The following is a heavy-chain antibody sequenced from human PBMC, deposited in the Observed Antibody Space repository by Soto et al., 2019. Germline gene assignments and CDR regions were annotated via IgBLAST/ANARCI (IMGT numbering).Heavy chain of an antibody. V-gene: IGHV4-34*01. CDR3: AREVVAGTNWFDP. D-gene: IGHD6-19*01. CDR2: INHAGST. Sequence: QVQLHQWGAGLLKPSETLSLTCAVYGESFNAYYWSWIRQPPGKGLEWIGRINHAGSTNYNPSLKSRVTMSVDASKNQVSLNLTSVTAADTSIYYCAREVVAGTNWFDPWGQGTLVTVSS. CDR1: GESFNAYY. J-gene: IGHJ5*02.